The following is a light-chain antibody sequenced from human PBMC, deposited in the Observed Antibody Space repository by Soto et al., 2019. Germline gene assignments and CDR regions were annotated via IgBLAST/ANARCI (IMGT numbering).Light chain of an antibody. J-gene: IGLJ3*02. CDR1: SSDVGGYNY. V-gene: IGLV2-14*01. CDR2: DVS. CDR3: SSYTSSSTPWV. Sequence: QSALTQAASVSGSPGQSITIPCTGTSSDVGGYNYVSWYQQHPGKAPKLMIYDVSNRPSGVSNRFSGSKSGNTASLTISGLQAADEADYYCSSYTSSSTPWVFGGGTKLTVL.